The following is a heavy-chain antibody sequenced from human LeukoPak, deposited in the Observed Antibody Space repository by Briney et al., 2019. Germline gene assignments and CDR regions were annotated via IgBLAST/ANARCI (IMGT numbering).Heavy chain of an antibody. Sequence: SETLSLTCTVSGGSISRYDWSWIRQPAGKGLEWIGRLYSSGTTNYNPSFKSRITMSVDTSNNQFSLKVNSVTAADTAVYYCARTVLGATLDYWGQGTLVTVSS. CDR3: ARTVLGATLDY. J-gene: IGHJ4*02. CDR2: LYSSGTT. V-gene: IGHV4-4*07. D-gene: IGHD1-26*01. CDR1: GGSISRYD.